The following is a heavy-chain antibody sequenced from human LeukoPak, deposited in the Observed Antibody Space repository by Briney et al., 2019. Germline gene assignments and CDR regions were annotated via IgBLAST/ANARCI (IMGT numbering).Heavy chain of an antibody. CDR2: IKQDGSEK. CDR1: GLTVSSNY. V-gene: IGHV3-7*01. D-gene: IGHD5-18*01. Sequence: GGSLRLSCVASGLTVSSNYMSWVRQAPGKGLEWVANIKQDGSEKYYVDSVKGRFTISRDNAKNSLYLQMNSLRAEDTAVYYCARGLHGYFDYWGQGTLVTVSS. J-gene: IGHJ4*02. CDR3: ARGLHGYFDY.